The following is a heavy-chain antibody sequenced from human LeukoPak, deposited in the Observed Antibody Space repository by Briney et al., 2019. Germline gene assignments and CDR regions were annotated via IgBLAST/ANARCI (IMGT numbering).Heavy chain of an antibody. Sequence: GASVKVSCKASGGTFSSYAISWVRQAPGQGLEWMGGIIPIFGTANYAQKFQGRVTITADESTSTAYMELSSLRSEDTAVYYCARQIGYCSSTSCYAPDSWGQGTLVTVSS. D-gene: IGHD2-2*01. J-gene: IGHJ5*01. CDR3: ARQIGYCSSTSCYAPDS. CDR2: IIPIFGTA. V-gene: IGHV1-69*13. CDR1: GGTFSSYA.